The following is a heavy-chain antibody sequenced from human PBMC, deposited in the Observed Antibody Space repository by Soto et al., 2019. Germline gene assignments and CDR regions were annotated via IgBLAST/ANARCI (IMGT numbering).Heavy chain of an antibody. V-gene: IGHV1-18*01. J-gene: IGHJ6*01. D-gene: IGHD1-26*01. CDR3: ARDGSGSYYYYGMDV. CDR2: ISAYNGNT. Sequence: GSVKVSCKASGYTFTSYGISWVRRAPGQGLEWMGWISAYNGNTNYAQKLQGRVTMTTDTSTSTAYMELRSLRSDDTAVYYCARDGSGSYYYYGMDVWGQGTTVTVSS. CDR1: GYTFTSYG.